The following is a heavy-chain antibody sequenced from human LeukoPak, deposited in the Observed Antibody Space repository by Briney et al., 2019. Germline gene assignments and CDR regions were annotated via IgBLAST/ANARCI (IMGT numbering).Heavy chain of an antibody. CDR1: GFTFSSYG. CDR2: IRYDGSNK. D-gene: IGHD6-13*01. Sequence: GGSLRLSCAASGFTFSSYGMHWVRQAPGKGLEWVAFIRYDGSNKYYADSVKGRFTISRDNSKNTLYLQMNSLRAEDTAVYYCARAGKGSSWYRTFDYWGQGTLVTVSS. V-gene: IGHV3-30*02. J-gene: IGHJ4*02. CDR3: ARAGKGSSWYRTFDY.